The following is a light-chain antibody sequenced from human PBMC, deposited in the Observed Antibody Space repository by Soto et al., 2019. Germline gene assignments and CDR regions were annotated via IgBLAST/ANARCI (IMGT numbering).Light chain of an antibody. CDR2: DAS. V-gene: IGKV1-33*01. CDR3: QQYDYLPLT. Sequence: DIQMTQSPSSLSASVGDRFTITCQASQDITNYLNWYQQKPGKAPQLLIYDASNLETGVPSRFSGSGSGTDFTFTISSLQPEDIATYYCQQYDYLPLTFGGGTKVDI. J-gene: IGKJ4*01. CDR1: QDITNY.